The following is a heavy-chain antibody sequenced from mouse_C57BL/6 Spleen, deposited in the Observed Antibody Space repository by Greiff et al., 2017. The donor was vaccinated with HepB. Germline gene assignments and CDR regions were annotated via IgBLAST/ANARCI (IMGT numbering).Heavy chain of an antibody. V-gene: IGHV5-4*01. J-gene: IGHJ2*01. D-gene: IGHD1-1*01. CDR3: DSDQSSLHYYGSSPYDFDY. CDR2: ISDGGSYT. CDR1: GFTFSSYA. Sequence: EVQGVESGGGLVKPGGSLKLSCAASGFTFSSYAMSWVRQTPEKRLEWVATISDGGSYTYYPDNVKGRFTISRDNAKNNLYLQMSHLKSEDTAMYYCDSDQSSLHYYGSSPYDFDYWGQGTTLTVSS.